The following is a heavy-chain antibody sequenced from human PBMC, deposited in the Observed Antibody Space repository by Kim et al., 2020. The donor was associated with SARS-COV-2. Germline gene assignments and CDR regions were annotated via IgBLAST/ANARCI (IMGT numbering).Heavy chain of an antibody. V-gene: IGHV3-21*01. CDR2: ISSSSSYI. D-gene: IGHD1-7*01. CDR1: GFTFSSYS. J-gene: IGHJ6*02. Sequence: GGSLRLSCAASGFTFSSYSMNWVRQAPGKGLEWVSSISSSSSYIYYADSVKGRFTISRDNAKNSLYLQMNSLRAEDTAVYYCARDLVTQTGTTQYYYYGMDVWGQGTTVTVSS. CDR3: ARDLVTQTGTTQYYYYGMDV.